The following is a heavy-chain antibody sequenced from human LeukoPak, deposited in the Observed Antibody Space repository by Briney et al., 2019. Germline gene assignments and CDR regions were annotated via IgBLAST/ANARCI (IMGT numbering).Heavy chain of an antibody. CDR1: GYIFTSYY. CDR2: INPSGGNT. J-gene: IGHJ6*02. Sequence: ASVKVSCKASGYIFTSYYMHWVRQAPGQGLEWMVIINPSGGNTSYAQKFQGRVTLTRDTSTSTVYMELSSLRSDDTAVYYCARALYYGMDVWGQGTTVTVSS. CDR3: ARALYYGMDV. V-gene: IGHV1-46*01.